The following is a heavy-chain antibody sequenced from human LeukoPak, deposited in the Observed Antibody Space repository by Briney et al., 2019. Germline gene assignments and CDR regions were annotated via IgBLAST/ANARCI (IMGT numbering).Heavy chain of an antibody. V-gene: IGHV4-39*01. CDR2: IYYSGST. D-gene: IGHD5-12*01. J-gene: IGHJ4*02. Sequence: SETLSLTCTVSGGSISSSSYYWGWIRQPPGTGLEWIGSIYYSGSTYYNPSLKSRVTISVDTSKNQFSLKLSSVTAADTAVYYCARGAGGYDYYFDYWGQGTLVTVSS. CDR3: ARGAGGYDYYFDY. CDR1: GGSISSSSYY.